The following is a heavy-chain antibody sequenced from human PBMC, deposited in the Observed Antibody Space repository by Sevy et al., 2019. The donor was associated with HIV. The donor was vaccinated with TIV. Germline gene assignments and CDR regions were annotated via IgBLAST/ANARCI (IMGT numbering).Heavy chain of an antibody. CDR2: ISNISRTI. V-gene: IGHV3-48*02. Sequence: GGSLRLSCAASGFTFSSYSMNWVRQAPGKGLEWVSYISNISRTIYYADSVRGRFNISRDNAKNSLYLQMNSLRDEDTAVYYCATLFHYSSQFDCWGQGTLVTVSS. CDR3: ATLFHYSSQFDC. J-gene: IGHJ4*02. D-gene: IGHD4-4*01. CDR1: GFTFSSYS.